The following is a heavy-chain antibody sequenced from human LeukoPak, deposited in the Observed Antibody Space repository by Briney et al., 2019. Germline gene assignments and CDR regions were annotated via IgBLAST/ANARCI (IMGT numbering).Heavy chain of an antibody. CDR1: GGSFSGYY. D-gene: IGHD1-26*01. Sequence: SETPSLTCAVYGGSFSGYYWSWIRQPPGKGLEWIGEINHSGSTNYNPSLKSRVTISVDTSKNQFSLKLSSVTAADTAVYYCASGSYSDAFDIWGQGTMVTVSS. CDR2: INHSGST. V-gene: IGHV4-34*01. CDR3: ASGSYSDAFDI. J-gene: IGHJ3*02.